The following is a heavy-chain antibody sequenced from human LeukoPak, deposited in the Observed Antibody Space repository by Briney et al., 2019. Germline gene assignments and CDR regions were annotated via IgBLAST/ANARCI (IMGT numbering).Heavy chain of an antibody. CDR3: SRPGSRTYYSYYYLDV. Sequence: PGGSLRLSCSGSGFTFGDYGVTWVRQAPGKGLEWVGFIRSKAYGETTEYAASVRGRFTISRDDSKSIAYLRLNSLKIEDTAVYYCSRPGSRTYYSYYYLDVWGKGTTVTISS. D-gene: IGHD1-1*01. J-gene: IGHJ6*03. CDR2: IRSKAYGETT. V-gene: IGHV3-49*04. CDR1: GFTFGDYG.